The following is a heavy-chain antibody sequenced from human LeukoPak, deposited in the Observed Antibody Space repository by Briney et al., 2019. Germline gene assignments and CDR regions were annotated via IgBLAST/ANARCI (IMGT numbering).Heavy chain of an antibody. D-gene: IGHD4-11*01. CDR3: ARAVDYRNYFDY. J-gene: IGHJ4*02. V-gene: IGHV4-31*03. CDR2: FYHSGTT. CDR1: GDSMTRGGYY. Sequence: SQTLSLTCTVSGDSMTRGGYYWSWVRQHPGKGLEWVGFFYHSGTTFYNPSLESRATISVDTSQNQFSLKLTSVTAADTAVYYCARAVDYRNYFDYWGQGTLVTVSS.